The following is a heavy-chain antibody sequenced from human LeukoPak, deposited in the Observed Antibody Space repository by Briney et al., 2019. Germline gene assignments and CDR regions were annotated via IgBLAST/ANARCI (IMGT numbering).Heavy chain of an antibody. CDR2: INPKNAAT. J-gene: IGHJ4*02. D-gene: IGHD3-16*01. Sequence: ASVKVSCKASGYTFTGHYIHWVRQAPGQGLEWMGWINPKNAATNYAQKFQGRVTMTRDTSTGTVYMEVNALRSDDTAVYYCARTLYIASAPGGYDYWGQGTLVTVSS. CDR1: GYTFTGHY. CDR3: ARTLYIASAPGGYDY. V-gene: IGHV1-2*02.